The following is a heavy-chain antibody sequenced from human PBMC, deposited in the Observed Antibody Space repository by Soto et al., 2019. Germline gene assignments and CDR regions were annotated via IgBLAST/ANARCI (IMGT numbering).Heavy chain of an antibody. CDR3: AKDMASDYVFYYYYMDV. CDR2: ISWNSGSI. V-gene: IGHV3-9*01. D-gene: IGHD3-16*01. CDR1: GFTFDDYA. J-gene: IGHJ6*03. Sequence: PGGSLRLSCAASGFTFDDYAMHWVRQAPGKGLEWVSGISWNSGSIGYADSVKGRFTISRDNAKNSLYLQMNSLRAEDTALYYCAKDMASDYVFYYYYMDVWGKGTTVTVSS.